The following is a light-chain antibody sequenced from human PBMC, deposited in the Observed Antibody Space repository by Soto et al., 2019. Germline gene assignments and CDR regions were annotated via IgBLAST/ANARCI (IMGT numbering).Light chain of an antibody. Sequence: DVVMTQSPLSLPFTLGQPASISCRSSQSLVYSDGDTYLNWFHQRPVQSPRRLIYNVSNRDSGVQEIFRGNGAGTNVTLKIRRVESEDLGVYYSMQSIHWRRTVGQGTKVEIK. CDR3: MQSIHWRRT. CDR1: QSLVYSDGDTY. V-gene: IGKV2-30*01. CDR2: NVS. J-gene: IGKJ1*01.